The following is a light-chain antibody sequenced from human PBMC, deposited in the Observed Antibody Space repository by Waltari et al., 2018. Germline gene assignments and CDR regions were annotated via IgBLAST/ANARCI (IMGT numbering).Light chain of an antibody. CDR1: QSVSSN. V-gene: IGKV3-15*01. J-gene: IGKJ1*01. CDR2: GAS. CDR3: QQYNNWPPK. Sequence: EIVMTQSPATLSVSPGERATLSCRASQSVSSNLAWYQPKPGQATRLLIYGASTRATGIPARFSGSGSGTEFTLTISSLQSEDFAVYYCQQYNNWPPKFGQGTKVEIK.